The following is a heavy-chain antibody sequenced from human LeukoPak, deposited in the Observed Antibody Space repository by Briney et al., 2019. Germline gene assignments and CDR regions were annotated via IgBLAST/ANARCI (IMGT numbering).Heavy chain of an antibody. V-gene: IGHV4-61*02. Sequence: SETLSLTCTVSGGSISSGSYYWSWIRQPAGKGLEWIGRIYTSGSTNYNPSLKSRVTISVDTSKNQFSLKLSSVAAADTAVYYCARDRADSGYDFYYYYYYMDVWGKGTTVTISS. CDR1: GGSISSGSYY. CDR2: IYTSGST. J-gene: IGHJ6*03. D-gene: IGHD5-12*01. CDR3: ARDRADSGYDFYYYYYYMDV.